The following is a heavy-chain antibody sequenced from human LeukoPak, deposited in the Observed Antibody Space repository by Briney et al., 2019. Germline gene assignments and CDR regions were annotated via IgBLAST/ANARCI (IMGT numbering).Heavy chain of an antibody. CDR3: AREGTSGTHLNWFDP. J-gene: IGHJ5*02. V-gene: IGHV3-48*03. CDR1: GFTFSSYE. D-gene: IGHD1-1*01. Sequence: PPGGSLRLSCGASGFTFSSYEMNWVRQAPGKGLEWVSYISSSGSTIYYSDSVKGRFTISRDNAKNSLYLQMNSLRAEDTAVYYCAREGTSGTHLNWFDPWGQGTLVTVSS. CDR2: ISSSGSTI.